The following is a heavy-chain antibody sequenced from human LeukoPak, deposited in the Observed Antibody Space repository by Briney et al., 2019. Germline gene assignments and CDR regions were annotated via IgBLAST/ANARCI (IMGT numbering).Heavy chain of an antibody. CDR2: ISYDGSNK. CDR3: ATPIVGATISDY. J-gene: IGHJ4*02. D-gene: IGHD1-26*01. CDR1: GFTFSSYG. V-gene: IGHV3-30*03. Sequence: PGGSLRLSCAASGFTFSSYGMHWDRQAPGKGLEWVAVISYDGSNKYYADSVKGRFTISRDNSKNTLYLQMNSLRAEDTAVYYCATPIVGATISDYWGQGTLVTVSS.